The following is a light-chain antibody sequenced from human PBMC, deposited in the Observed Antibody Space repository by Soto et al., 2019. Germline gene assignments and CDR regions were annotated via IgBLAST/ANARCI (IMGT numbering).Light chain of an antibody. CDR3: QHSNSYSEA. J-gene: IGKJ1*01. Sequence: DIEMTQSPSNLSGSVGDGVTITCRASQTISSWLAWYQQRPGKAPKLLIYKASTLTSGVPSRFRGSGSWTEFTLTISRLQPDDFSTYYCQHSNSYSEAFGQGTKVEIK. CDR1: QTISSW. V-gene: IGKV1-5*03. CDR2: KAS.